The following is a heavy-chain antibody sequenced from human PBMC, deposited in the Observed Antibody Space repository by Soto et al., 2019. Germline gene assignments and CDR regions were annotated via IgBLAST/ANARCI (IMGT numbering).Heavy chain of an antibody. CDR2: INAGNGGT. V-gene: IGHV1-3*01. CDR3: ATDRGGYCSGGSCSEAWFDP. J-gene: IGHJ5*02. CDR1: GYTFTSYP. Sequence: GASVKVSCKASGYTFTSYPMNWLRQAPGQRPEWMGWINAGNGGTEYSQKFQGRVSITRDTSASTAYMQLSRLRSEDTAVYYCATDRGGYCSGGSCSEAWFDPWGQGTLVTVSS. D-gene: IGHD2-15*01.